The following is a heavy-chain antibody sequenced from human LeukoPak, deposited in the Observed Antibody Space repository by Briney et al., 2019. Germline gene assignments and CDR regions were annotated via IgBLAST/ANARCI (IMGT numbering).Heavy chain of an antibody. J-gene: IGHJ5*02. V-gene: IGHV3-30*02. CDR3: AKDLYSSGWPNWFDP. Sequence: PGGSLRLSCAASGFTFSSYGMHWVREAPGKGLEWVAFIRYDGSNKYYADSVKGRFTISRDNSKNTLYLQMNSQRAEDTAVYYCAKDLYSSGWPNWFDPWGQGTLVTVSS. CDR2: IRYDGSNK. D-gene: IGHD6-19*01. CDR1: GFTFSSYG.